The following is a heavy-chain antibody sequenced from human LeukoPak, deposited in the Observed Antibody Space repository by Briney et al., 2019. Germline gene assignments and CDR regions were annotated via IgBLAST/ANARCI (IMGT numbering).Heavy chain of an antibody. V-gene: IGHV3-33*08. Sequence: PGGSLRLSCGASGFTFSSYGMHWVRQAPGKGLEWVAVIWYDGSNKYYADSVKGRFTISRDNSKNTLYLQMNSLRAEDTAVYYCARDHSSGWYSDYFDYWGQGTLVTVSS. D-gene: IGHD6-19*01. CDR1: GFTFSSYG. CDR2: IWYDGSNK. J-gene: IGHJ4*02. CDR3: ARDHSSGWYSDYFDY.